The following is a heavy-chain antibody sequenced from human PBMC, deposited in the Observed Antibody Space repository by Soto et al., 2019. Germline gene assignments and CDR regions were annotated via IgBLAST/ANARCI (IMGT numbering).Heavy chain of an antibody. CDR2: IWYDGSNK. Sequence: QVQLVESGGGVVQPGRSLRLSCAASGFPFSSYGMHWVRQAPGKGLEWVAVIWYDGSNKYYADSGKGRFTISRDNSKNTLYLQMNSLTAEDTAVYYCARGGGAAGTDVDYWGQGTLVTVSS. CDR1: GFPFSSYG. V-gene: IGHV3-33*01. CDR3: ARGGGAAGTDVDY. J-gene: IGHJ4*02. D-gene: IGHD6-13*01.